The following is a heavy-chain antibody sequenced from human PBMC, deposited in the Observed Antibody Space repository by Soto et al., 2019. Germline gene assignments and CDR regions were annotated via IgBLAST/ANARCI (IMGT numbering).Heavy chain of an antibody. J-gene: IGHJ4*02. CDR3: ARRYGSAIDY. D-gene: IGHD1-26*01. CDR1: GGTISSWY. V-gene: IGHV4-59*08. CDR2: IYYSGST. Sequence: QVQLQESGPGLVKPSETLSLTCTVSGGTISSWYWSWIRQPPGKGLEWIGYIYYSGSTNCNPSLKSQAPISVHTSKNQFSLKLSSVTAADTAVYYCARRYGSAIDYWGQGTLVTVSS.